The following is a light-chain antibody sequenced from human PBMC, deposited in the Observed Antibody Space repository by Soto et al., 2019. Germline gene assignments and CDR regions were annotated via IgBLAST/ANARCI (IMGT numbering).Light chain of an antibody. Sequence: QSVLTQPASVSESPGQSITISCTGTCSDIGVYNYVSWYQQHPGKAPKLMIYEGDKRPSGVSNRFSGSKSGNTASLTISGLQAEDEADYYCASFTSSSIFDIFGGGTKVTVL. CDR3: ASFTSSSIFDI. V-gene: IGLV2-14*01. CDR1: CSDIGVYNY. J-gene: IGLJ2*01. CDR2: EGD.